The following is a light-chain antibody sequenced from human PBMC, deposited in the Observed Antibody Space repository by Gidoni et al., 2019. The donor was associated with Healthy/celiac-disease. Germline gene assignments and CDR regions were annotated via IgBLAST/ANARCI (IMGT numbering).Light chain of an antibody. CDR1: SSNIGINT. CDR3: AAWDDSLSGYV. Sequence: QSVVTQPPSASGTPGQRVTISCSGSSSNIGINTVNWYQQLPGTAPKLLIFSNNQRPSGVPYRFSGSKSGTSASLAISGLQSEDEADYYCAAWDDSLSGYVFGTGTEVTVL. V-gene: IGLV1-44*01. J-gene: IGLJ1*01. CDR2: SNN.